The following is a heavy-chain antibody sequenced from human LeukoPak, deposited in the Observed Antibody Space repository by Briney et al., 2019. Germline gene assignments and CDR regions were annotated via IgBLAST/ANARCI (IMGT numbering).Heavy chain of an antibody. CDR1: GFTFSNYG. V-gene: IGHV3-30*02. Sequence: GGSLRLSCAASGFTFSNYGMHWVRQAPGKGLEWVAFMHYDGSNKYYADSVKGRFTISRDNSKNTLYLLMNSLRAEDTAVYYCAKDREYSGNYGGGSNDYWGQGTLVTVSS. CDR2: MHYDGSNK. J-gene: IGHJ4*02. CDR3: AKDREYSGNYGGGSNDY. D-gene: IGHD1-26*01.